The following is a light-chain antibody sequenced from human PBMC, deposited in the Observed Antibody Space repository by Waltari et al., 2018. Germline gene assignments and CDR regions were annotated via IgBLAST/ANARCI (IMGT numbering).Light chain of an antibody. V-gene: IGLV1-36*01. CDR2: YDD. Sequence: QSVLTQPPSVSGAPRQRVTISCSGSSSNIGNNAVSWFQQVPGKAPKLLIYYDDLRPSGVSDRFSGSKSGTTASLAISGLQSEDEADYYCAAWDDSLNGHNVFGSGTKV. CDR3: AAWDDSLNGHNV. CDR1: SSNIGNNA. J-gene: IGLJ6*01.